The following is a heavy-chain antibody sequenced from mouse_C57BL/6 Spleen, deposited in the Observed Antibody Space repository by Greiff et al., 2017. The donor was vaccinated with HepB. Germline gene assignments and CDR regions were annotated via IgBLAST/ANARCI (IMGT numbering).Heavy chain of an antibody. CDR2: IYPGDGDT. CDR1: GYAFSSYW. J-gene: IGHJ2*01. D-gene: IGHD1-1*01. V-gene: IGHV1-80*01. CDR3: ARGYGSSPGYFDY. Sequence: VQLQESGAELVKPGASVKISCKASGYAFSSYWMNWVKQRPGKGLEWIGQIYPGDGDTNYNGKFKGKATLTADKSSSTAYMQLSSLTSEDSAVYFCARGYGSSPGYFDYWGQGTTLTVSS.